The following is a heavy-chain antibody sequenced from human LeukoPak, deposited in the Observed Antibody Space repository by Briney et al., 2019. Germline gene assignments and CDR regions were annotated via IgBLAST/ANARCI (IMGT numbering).Heavy chain of an antibody. CDR2: ISSSSSTI. CDR3: ARVEEYYDFWSGSLGY. CDR1: GFTFSSYS. D-gene: IGHD3-3*01. V-gene: IGHV3-48*01. Sequence: PGGSLRLSCAASGFTFSSYSMNWVRQAPGKGLEWVSYISSSSSTIYYADSVKGRFTISRDNAKNSLYLQMNSLRAEDTVVYYCARVEEYYDFWSGSLGYWGQGTLVTVSS. J-gene: IGHJ4*02.